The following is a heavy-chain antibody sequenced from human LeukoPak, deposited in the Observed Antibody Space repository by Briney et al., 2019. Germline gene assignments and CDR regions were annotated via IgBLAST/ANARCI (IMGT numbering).Heavy chain of an antibody. Sequence: ESGGGVVQPGRSLRLSCAASGFTFSSYAMHWVRQAPGKGLEWVAVISYDGSNKYYADSVKGRFTISRDNFKNTLYLQMNSLRAEDTAVYYCAPSSSSPVGWGQGTLVTVSS. CDR1: GFTFSSYA. D-gene: IGHD6-13*01. CDR2: ISYDGSNK. J-gene: IGHJ4*02. V-gene: IGHV3-30-3*01. CDR3: APSSSSPVG.